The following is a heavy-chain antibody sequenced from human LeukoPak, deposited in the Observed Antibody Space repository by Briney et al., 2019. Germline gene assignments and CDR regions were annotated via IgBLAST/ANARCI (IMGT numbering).Heavy chain of an antibody. CDR3: AKGKAGGLVDLFDP. CDR1: GFTFSSYA. V-gene: IGHV3-23*01. CDR2: VVASYEGT. J-gene: IGHJ5*02. Sequence: GESLRLSCAASGFTFSSYAMMWVRQAPGKGLEWVSTVVASYEGTFYANSVKGRFTISRDNSKSTLYMQMNSLRAEDTAVYYCAKGKAGGLVDLFDPWGQGTLVTVSS. D-gene: IGHD3/OR15-3a*01.